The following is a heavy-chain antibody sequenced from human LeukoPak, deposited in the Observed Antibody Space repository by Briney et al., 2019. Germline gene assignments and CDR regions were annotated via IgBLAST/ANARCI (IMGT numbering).Heavy chain of an antibody. V-gene: IGHV3-49*04. J-gene: IGHJ4*02. CDR3: TRDTGRDCSSTSCPFDY. CDR2: IRTKAYGETT. CDR1: GFTFGDYA. Sequence: GGSLRLSCTASGFTFGDYAMSWVRQAPGKGLEWVGFIRTKAYGETTEYAASVKGRFTISRDDSKSIAYLQMTSLKTEDTAVYYCTRDTGRDCSSTSCPFDYWGQGTLVTVSS. D-gene: IGHD2-2*01.